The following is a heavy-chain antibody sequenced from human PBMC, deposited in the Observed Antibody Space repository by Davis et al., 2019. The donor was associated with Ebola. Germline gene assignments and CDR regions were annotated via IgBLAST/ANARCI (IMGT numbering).Heavy chain of an antibody. Sequence: GSLRLSCTVSGGSISSYYWSWIRQPPGKGLEWIGYIYYSGSTNYNPSLKSRVTISVDTSKNQFSLKLSSVTAADTAVYYCARQSSSSWGDYWGQGTLVTVSS. CDR2: IYYSGST. V-gene: IGHV4-59*08. D-gene: IGHD6-6*01. CDR1: GGSISSYY. CDR3: ARQSSSSWGDY. J-gene: IGHJ4*02.